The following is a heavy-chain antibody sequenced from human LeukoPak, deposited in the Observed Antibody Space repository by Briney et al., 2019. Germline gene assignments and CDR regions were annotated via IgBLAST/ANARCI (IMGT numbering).Heavy chain of an antibody. V-gene: IGHV3-9*01. CDR1: GFVFDDYA. CDR3: AKASLYRAESPLDD. D-gene: IGHD3-16*02. CDR2: ISWNKGII. Sequence: GGSLRLSCAASGFVFDDYAMYWVRQAPGKGLEWVSGISWNKGIIGYAESVKGRFTISRDNANNSVYLQMNSLRVEDTALYYCAKASLYRAESPLDDWGQGTLVTVSS. J-gene: IGHJ4*02.